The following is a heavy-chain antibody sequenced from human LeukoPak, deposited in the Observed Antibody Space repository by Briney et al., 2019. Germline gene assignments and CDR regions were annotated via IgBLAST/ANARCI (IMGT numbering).Heavy chain of an antibody. V-gene: IGHV3-30*04. D-gene: IGHD3-10*01. CDR3: VQDLWYGEYEY. CDR2: ISYDGTNK. Sequence: PGGSLRLSCAASGFTFSTYAMHWVRQAPGKGLGWVAAISYDGTNKYYADSVKGRFTISRDNSKNTLYLQMNSLRGEDTATYYCVQDLWYGEYEYWGQGTLVTVSS. CDR1: GFTFSTYA. J-gene: IGHJ4*02.